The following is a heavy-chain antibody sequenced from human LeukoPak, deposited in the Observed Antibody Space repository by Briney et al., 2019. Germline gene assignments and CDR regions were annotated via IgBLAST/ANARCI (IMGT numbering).Heavy chain of an antibody. Sequence: SETLSLTCTVSSGSISRYYWSWIRQPPGKGLEWIGYIYYSGSTNYNPSLKSRVTISVDTSKKQFSLRLSSVTAADTAVYYCVRGSYYFDYWGQGTLVTVSS. CDR3: VRGSYYFDY. CDR2: IYYSGST. V-gene: IGHV4-59*01. CDR1: SGSISRYY. J-gene: IGHJ4*02.